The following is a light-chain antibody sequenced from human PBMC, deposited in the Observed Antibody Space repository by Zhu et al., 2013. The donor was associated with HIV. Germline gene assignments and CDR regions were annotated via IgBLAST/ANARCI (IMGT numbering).Light chain of an antibody. J-gene: IGKJ4*01. Sequence: EIVLTQSPGTLSLSPGESATLSCRASQSVDSDLAWYQQKPGQAPRLLIYAASIRATGIPARFSGSGSETEFTLTISSLQSEDFALYYCQQYTHRPPLTFGGGTKVEI. CDR1: QSVDSD. CDR3: QQYTHRPPLT. CDR2: AAS. V-gene: IGKV3-15*01.